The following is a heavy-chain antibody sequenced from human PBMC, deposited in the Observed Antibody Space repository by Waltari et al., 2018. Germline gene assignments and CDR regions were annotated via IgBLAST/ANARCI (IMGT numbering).Heavy chain of an antibody. Sequence: QVQLQQWGAGQLQPSETLSLTCAVYGVPFSGYYWGWIRQPPGKGREWIGEINHNGNINRNPSLRCRLTMLIDTSKSQFALKLNSVTAADTGVYYCVRLEDCTGPGGNCYSADSFAMDVWGQGTMVTVSS. J-gene: IGHJ6*02. D-gene: IGHD2-15*01. CDR2: INHNGNI. V-gene: IGHV4-34*02. CDR1: GVPFSGYY. CDR3: VRLEDCTGPGGNCYSADSFAMDV.